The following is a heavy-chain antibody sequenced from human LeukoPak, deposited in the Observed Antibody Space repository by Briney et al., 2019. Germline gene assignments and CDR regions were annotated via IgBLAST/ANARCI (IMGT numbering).Heavy chain of an antibody. CDR3: AKGRSIVVVTAMNY. D-gene: IGHD2-21*02. Sequence: PGGPLSLSCAASGFTFNNYVMHWVLPAPGKEVEWVSGISGSGGSSYYADSVKGRFTISRDNSKNTLYLQMNSLGAEDTAVYYCAKGRSIVVVTAMNYWGQGTLVTVSS. J-gene: IGHJ4*02. V-gene: IGHV3-23*01. CDR2: ISGSGGSS. CDR1: GFTFNNYV.